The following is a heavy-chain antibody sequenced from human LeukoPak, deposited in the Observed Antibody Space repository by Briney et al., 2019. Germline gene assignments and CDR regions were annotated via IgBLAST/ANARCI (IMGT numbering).Heavy chain of an antibody. Sequence: GGSLRLSCAASGFSFSDSWMGWLRQAPGKGPQCVANIKHDGSETYYVDSVRGRFTISRDNAKKSLYLQMNSLRGEDTAVYYCARHGSGRGFDPWGRGTLVTVSS. D-gene: IGHD3-10*01. J-gene: IGHJ2*01. CDR1: GFSFSDSW. V-gene: IGHV3-7*01. CDR2: IKHDGSET. CDR3: ARHGSGRGFDP.